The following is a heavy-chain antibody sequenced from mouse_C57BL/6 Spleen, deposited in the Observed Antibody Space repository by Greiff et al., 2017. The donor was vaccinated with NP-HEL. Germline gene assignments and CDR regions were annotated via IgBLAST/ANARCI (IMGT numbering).Heavy chain of an antibody. J-gene: IGHJ2*01. CDR3: ARWGAAQATDY. CDR1: GYTFTSSW. Sequence: QVQLQQPGAELVKPGASVKLSCKASGYTFTSSWMPWVKQRPGQGLEWLGMIHPNSGSTNYNEKFKSKATLTVDKSSSTAYMQLSSLTSEDSAVYYCARWGAAQATDYWGQGTTLTVSS. CDR2: IHPNSGST. V-gene: IGHV1-64*01. D-gene: IGHD3-2*02.